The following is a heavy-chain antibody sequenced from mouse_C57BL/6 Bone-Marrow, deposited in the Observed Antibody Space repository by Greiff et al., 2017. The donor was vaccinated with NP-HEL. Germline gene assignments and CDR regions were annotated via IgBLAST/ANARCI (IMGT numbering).Heavy chain of an antibody. CDR3: ARYAPGLTWFAY. CDR1: GFTFTDYY. Sequence: EVKLVESGGGLVQPGGSLSLSCAASGFTFTDYYMSWVRQPPGKALEWLGFIRNKANGYTTEYSASVKGRFTISRDNSQSILYLQMNALRAEDSATDYCARYAPGLTWFAYWGQGTLVTVSA. CDR2: IRNKANGYTT. D-gene: IGHD1-3*01. J-gene: IGHJ3*01. V-gene: IGHV7-3*01.